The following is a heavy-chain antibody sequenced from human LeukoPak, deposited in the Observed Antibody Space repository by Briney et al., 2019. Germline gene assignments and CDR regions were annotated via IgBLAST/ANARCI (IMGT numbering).Heavy chain of an antibody. CDR2: ISYDGSDK. CDR1: GFTFSNYA. CDR3: AKGPIVVVPAAIAGVDY. J-gene: IGHJ4*02. Sequence: GGSLRLSCAASGFTFSNYAMHWVRQAPGKGLEWVAVISYDGSDKYYADSVKGRFTVSRDNSKNTLYLQMNSLRAEDTAVYYCAKGPIVVVPAAIAGVDYWGQGTLVTVSS. D-gene: IGHD2-2*01. V-gene: IGHV3-30-3*01.